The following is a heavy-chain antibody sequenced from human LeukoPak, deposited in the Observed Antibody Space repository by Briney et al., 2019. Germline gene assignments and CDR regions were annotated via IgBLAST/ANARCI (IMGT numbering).Heavy chain of an antibody. CDR2: IYYSGST. Sequence: SETLSLTCTVSGGSISSYYWSWIRQPPGKGLEWIGYIYYSGSTNYNPSLKSRVTISVDTSKNQFSLKLSSVTAADTAVYYCARDISPGLAGYFDYWGQGTLVTVSS. CDR1: GGSISSYY. J-gene: IGHJ4*02. CDR3: ARDISPGLAGYFDY. V-gene: IGHV4-59*01.